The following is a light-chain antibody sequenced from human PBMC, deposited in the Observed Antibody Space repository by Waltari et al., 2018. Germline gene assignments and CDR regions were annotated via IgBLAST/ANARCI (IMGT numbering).Light chain of an antibody. V-gene: IGKV4-1*01. J-gene: IGKJ1*01. CDR2: WAS. CDR1: QSVISSFNHKNY. CDR3: QQYSATPPT. Sequence: DIVMTQSPDSLAVSLGERATINCKSSQSVISSFNHKNYLTWFQQKAGEPRKLRIYWASTRESGVPDRFSGSGSGTDFTLTISGLQAEDVAVYYCQQYSATPPTFGQGTKVEIK.